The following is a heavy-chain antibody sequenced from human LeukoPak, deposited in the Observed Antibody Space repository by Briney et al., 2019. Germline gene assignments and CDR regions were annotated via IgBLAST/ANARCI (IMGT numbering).Heavy chain of an antibody. CDR2: ISYDGSNK. Sequence: GGSLRLSCAASGFTFSSYGMHWVRQAPGKGLEWVAVISYDGSNKYYADSVKGRFTISRDNSKNTLYLQMNSLRAEDTAVYYCAKDRRYCSSTSCYAIKDYWGQGTLVTVSS. V-gene: IGHV3-30*18. CDR3: AKDRRYCSSTSCYAIKDY. CDR1: GFTFSSYG. D-gene: IGHD2-2*01. J-gene: IGHJ4*02.